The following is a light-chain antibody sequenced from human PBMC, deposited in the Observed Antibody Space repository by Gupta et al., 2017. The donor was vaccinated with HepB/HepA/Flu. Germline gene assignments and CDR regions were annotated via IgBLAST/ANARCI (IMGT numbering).Light chain of an antibody. V-gene: IGKV4-1*01. J-gene: IGKJ2*01. CDR3: HQYYSSPYT. CDR2: WAS. Sequence: DSVMTHSTDSLAVSLGERAPIHCKASQSVLASSNDVNYLAWYQQRPGQPPNLLIHWASTRESGVPDRFSGSGSGTDFTLTISSLQAEDVAVYFCHQYYSSPYTFGQGTKLEIK. CDR1: QSVLASSNDVNY.